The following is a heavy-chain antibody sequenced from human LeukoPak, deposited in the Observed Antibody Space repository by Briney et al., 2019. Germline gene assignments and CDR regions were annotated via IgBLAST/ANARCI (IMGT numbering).Heavy chain of an antibody. CDR2: IKQDGSER. D-gene: IGHD3-10*01. CDR1: GFTFSGFS. V-gene: IGHV3-7*01. J-gene: IGHJ4*02. Sequence: AGGSLRLSCAASGFTFSGFSMSWVRQSPTKGLEWVANIKQDGSERYYVDSVKGRFTISRDNAKSSLSLQMNNLRVEDTAVYYCARAGSHWHYVYWGQGTVVTVSS. CDR3: ARAGSHWHYVY.